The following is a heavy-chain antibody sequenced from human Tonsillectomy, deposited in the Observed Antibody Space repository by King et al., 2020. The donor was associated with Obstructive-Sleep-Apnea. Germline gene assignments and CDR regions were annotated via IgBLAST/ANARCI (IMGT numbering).Heavy chain of an antibody. CDR2: IWYDGSNK. CDR1: GFTFSSYG. CDR3: ARDRYDILTGYSPLDYYYGMDV. V-gene: IGHV3-33*01. Sequence: VQLVESGGGVVQPGRSLRLSCAASGFTFSSYGMHWVRQAPGKGREGVAVIWYDGSNKYYADSVKGRCTISRENSKNTLYLQMNSLRAEDTAVYYCARDRYDILTGYSPLDYYYGMDVWGQGTTVTVSS. J-gene: IGHJ6*02. D-gene: IGHD3-9*01.